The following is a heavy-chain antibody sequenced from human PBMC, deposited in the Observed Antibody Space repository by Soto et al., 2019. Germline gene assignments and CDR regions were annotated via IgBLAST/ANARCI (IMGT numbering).Heavy chain of an antibody. CDR3: ARELVHGAKNYYYGMDV. CDR2: ISYDGSNK. Sequence: GGSLRLSCAVSGFTFSSYAMHWVRQAPGKGLEWVAVISYDGSNKYYADSVKGRFTISRDNSKNTLYLQMNSLRAEDTAVYYCARELVHGAKNYYYGMDVWGQGTTVTVSS. J-gene: IGHJ6*02. CDR1: GFTFSSYA. V-gene: IGHV3-30-3*01. D-gene: IGHD1-26*01.